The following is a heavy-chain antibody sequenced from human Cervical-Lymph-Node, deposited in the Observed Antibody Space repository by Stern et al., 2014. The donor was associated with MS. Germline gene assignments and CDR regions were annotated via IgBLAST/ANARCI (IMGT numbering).Heavy chain of an antibody. CDR2: IIPIFGTP. Sequence: MQLVESGAEVKKPGSSVKVSCKASGGAFNTYPINWVRQARGRALEWMGGIIPIFGTPNDAQRFKGRVTIGADEATTTAYMELSSLTYEDTAVYYCATPVSVTVGAMDVWGQGTAVTVSS. CDR1: GGAFNTYP. CDR3: ATPVSVTVGAMDV. V-gene: IGHV1-69*01. D-gene: IGHD2-21*02. J-gene: IGHJ6*02.